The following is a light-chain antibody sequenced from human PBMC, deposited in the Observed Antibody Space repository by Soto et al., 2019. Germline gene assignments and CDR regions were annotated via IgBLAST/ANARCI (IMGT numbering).Light chain of an antibody. J-gene: IGLJ3*02. CDR2: ANT. CDR1: SSTIGANSD. V-gene: IGLV1-40*01. CDR3: QSYDNSLSGPVV. Sequence: QSVLTQPPSVSGAPGQRVTISCTGSSSTIGANSDVHWYQVLPGTAPKLLIYANTNRPSGVPDRFSGSKSGTSASLAITGLQAEDEADYYCQSYDNSLSGPVVFGGGTKLTVL.